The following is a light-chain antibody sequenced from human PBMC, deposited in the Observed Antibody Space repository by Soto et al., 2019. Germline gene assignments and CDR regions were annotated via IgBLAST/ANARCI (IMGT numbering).Light chain of an antibody. CDR1: QSISSS. CDR3: QQRFSWPRT. CDR2: DAS. J-gene: IGKJ1*01. Sequence: EIVLTQSPATLSLSPGERGTLSCRASQSISSSLAWYQQKPGQAPRLLIYDASNRATGIPPRFSGSGSGPDFTLTISSLEPEDFAVYYCQQRFSWPRTFGQGTKVEIK. V-gene: IGKV3-11*01.